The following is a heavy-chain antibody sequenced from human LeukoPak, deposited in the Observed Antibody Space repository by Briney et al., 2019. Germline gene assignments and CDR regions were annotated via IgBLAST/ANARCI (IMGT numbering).Heavy chain of an antibody. Sequence: SQTLSLTCTVSGGSISSGDYYWSWIRQPPGKGLEWIGYIYYSGSTYYNPSLKSRVTISVDTSKNQFSLKLSSVTAADTAVYYCARDSNDSRPFDLWGRGTLVTVSS. D-gene: IGHD3-22*01. CDR1: GGSISSGDYY. V-gene: IGHV4-30-4*01. J-gene: IGHJ2*01. CDR2: IYYSGST. CDR3: ARDSNDSRPFDL.